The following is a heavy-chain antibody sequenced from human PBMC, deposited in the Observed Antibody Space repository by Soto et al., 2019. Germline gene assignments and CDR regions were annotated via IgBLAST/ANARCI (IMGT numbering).Heavy chain of an antibody. J-gene: IGHJ4*02. Sequence: GSLRLSCTASGFTFGDYAMSWFRQAPGKGLEWVGFIRSKAYGGTTEYAASVKGRFTISRDDSKSIAYLQMNSLKTEDTAVYYCAKGDYYGSGSYFFDYWGQGTLVTVSS. CDR1: GFTFGDYA. CDR3: AKGDYYGSGSYFFDY. D-gene: IGHD3-10*01. CDR2: IRSKAYGGTT. V-gene: IGHV3-49*03.